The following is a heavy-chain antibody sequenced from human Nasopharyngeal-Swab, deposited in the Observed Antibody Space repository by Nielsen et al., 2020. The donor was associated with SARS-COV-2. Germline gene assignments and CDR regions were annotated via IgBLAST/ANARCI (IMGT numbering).Heavy chain of an antibody. CDR2: INHSGSS. D-gene: IGHD6-19*01. J-gene: IGHJ6*03. Sequence: SETLSLTCAVSGGSFSGYYWSWIRQPPGKGLEWIGDINHSGSSNYNPSPKSRVTISVDTSKNQFPLKLSSVTAADTAVYYCARGSHSSGLYRYYYYMDVWGKGTTVTVSS. CDR3: ARGSHSSGLYRYYYYMDV. CDR1: GGSFSGYY. V-gene: IGHV4-34*01.